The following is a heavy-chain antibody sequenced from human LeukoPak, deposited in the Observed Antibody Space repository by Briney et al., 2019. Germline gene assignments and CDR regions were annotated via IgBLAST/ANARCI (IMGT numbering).Heavy chain of an antibody. V-gene: IGHV3-74*01. CDR2: INSDGSST. J-gene: IGHJ4*02. D-gene: IGHD3-22*01. Sequence: GGSLRLSCAASGFTFSSYWMHWVRQAPGKGLVWVSRINSDGSSTSYADSVKGRFTISRDNAKNTLYLQMNSLRAEDTAVYYCARAIQWLSHYFDYWGQGTLVTVSS. CDR3: ARAIQWLSHYFDY. CDR1: GFTFSSYW.